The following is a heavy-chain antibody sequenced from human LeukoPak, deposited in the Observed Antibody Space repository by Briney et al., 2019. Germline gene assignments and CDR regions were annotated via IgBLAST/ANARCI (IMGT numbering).Heavy chain of an antibody. Sequence: GGSLRLSCAASGFTVSSTYMSWVRQAPGKGLEWVSVIYTRGSTYYADSVKGRFTISRDNSKNTLYLQMNSLRAEDTAVYYCARDGGKCTGGSCYPAYFQHWGQGTLVTVSS. J-gene: IGHJ1*01. CDR3: ARDGGKCTGGSCYPAYFQH. CDR1: GFTVSSTY. V-gene: IGHV3-53*01. CDR2: IYTRGST. D-gene: IGHD2-15*01.